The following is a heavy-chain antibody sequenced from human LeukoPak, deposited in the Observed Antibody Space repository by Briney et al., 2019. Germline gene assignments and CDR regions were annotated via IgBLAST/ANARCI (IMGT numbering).Heavy chain of an antibody. CDR2: LYYSGST. Sequence: SETLSLTCTVSGGSLSSYYWSWIRQPPGKGLEWIGYLYYSGSTNYNPSLKSRVTISVDTSKNQFSLILRSVTAADTAVYYCARAPHFFDTSGSRYYFDYWGQGALVTVSS. J-gene: IGHJ4*02. CDR3: ARAPHFFDTSGSRYYFDY. V-gene: IGHV4-59*12. CDR1: GGSLSSYY. D-gene: IGHD3-22*01.